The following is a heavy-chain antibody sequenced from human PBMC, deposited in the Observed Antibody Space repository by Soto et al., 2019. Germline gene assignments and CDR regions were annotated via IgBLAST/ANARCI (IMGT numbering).Heavy chain of an antibody. D-gene: IGHD3-10*01. V-gene: IGHV3-21*01. CDR1: GFTFSSYR. J-gene: IGHJ4*02. Sequence: PGGSLRLSCAASGFTFSSYRMNWVRQAPGKGLEWVSSISSSSSYIYYADSVKGRFTISRDNAKNSLYLQMNSLRAEDTAVYYCARDHYGSGSFGPYYFDYWGQGTLVTVSS. CDR2: ISSSSSYI. CDR3: ARDHYGSGSFGPYYFDY.